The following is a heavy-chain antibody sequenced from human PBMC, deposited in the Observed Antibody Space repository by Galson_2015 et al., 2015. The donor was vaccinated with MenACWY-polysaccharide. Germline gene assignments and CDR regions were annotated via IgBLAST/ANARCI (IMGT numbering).Heavy chain of an antibody. CDR2: INSDGSST. CDR3: ARQPTYDGSG. J-gene: IGHJ4*02. D-gene: IGHD3-10*01. V-gene: IGHV3-74*01. CDR1: GFTFSSYW. Sequence: SLRLSCAASGFTFSSYWMHWVRHVPGQGLVWVSRINSDGSSTSYADSVKGRFTISRDNAKNTLYLQMNSLRAEDTAVYYCARQPTYDGSGGGQGTLVTVSP.